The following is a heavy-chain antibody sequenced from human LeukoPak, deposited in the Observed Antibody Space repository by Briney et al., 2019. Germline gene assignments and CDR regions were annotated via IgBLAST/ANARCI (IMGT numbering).Heavy chain of an antibody. CDR3: ARSGYRFGLADY. CDR1: GGSINSGDYY. J-gene: IGHJ4*02. V-gene: IGHV4-30-4*01. CDR2: IYYSGNT. D-gene: IGHD5-18*01. Sequence: SQTLSLTCTVSGGSINSGDYYWNWIRQPPGKGLEWIGDIYYSGNTYYNLSLKSRVTISVDTSKNQFSLRLSSVTAADTAVYYCARSGYRFGLADYWAREPWSPSPQ.